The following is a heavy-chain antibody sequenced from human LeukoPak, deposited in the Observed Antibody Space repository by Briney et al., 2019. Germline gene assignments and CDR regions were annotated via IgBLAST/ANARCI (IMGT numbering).Heavy chain of an antibody. CDR1: GYSFTSYW. CDR3: ARHSKEMATIYHYYYMDV. V-gene: IGHV5-51*01. D-gene: IGHD5-24*01. CDR2: IYPGDSDT. J-gene: IGHJ6*03. Sequence: GESLKIHCKGSGYSFTSYWIGWVRQMPGKGLEWMGIIYPGDSDTRYSPSFQGQVTISADKYISTAYLQWSSLKASDTAMYYCARHSKEMATIYHYYYMDVWGKGTTVTVSS.